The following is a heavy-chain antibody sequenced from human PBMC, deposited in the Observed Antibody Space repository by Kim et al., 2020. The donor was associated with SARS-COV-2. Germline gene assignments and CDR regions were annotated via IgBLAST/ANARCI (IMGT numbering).Heavy chain of an antibody. Sequence: GGSLRLSCAASGFTFSSYGMHWVRQAPGKGLEWVAVISYDGSNKYYADSVKGRFTISRDNSKNTLYLQMNSLRAEDTAVYYCAKDKSGSYGYGENDYWGQGTLVTVSS. J-gene: IGHJ4*02. V-gene: IGHV3-30*18. CDR3: AKDKSGSYGYGENDY. CDR1: GFTFSSYG. D-gene: IGHD5-18*01. CDR2: ISYDGSNK.